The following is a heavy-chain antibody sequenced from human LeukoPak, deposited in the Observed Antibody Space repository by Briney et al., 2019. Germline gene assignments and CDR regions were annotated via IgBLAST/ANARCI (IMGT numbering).Heavy chain of an antibody. Sequence: PGGSLRLSCAASGFTVSSNYMSWVRQAPGKGLEWVSVIYSGGSTYYADSVKGRFTISRDNSKNTLYLQMNSLRAEDTAVYYCARDVSEYYYGSGSTFDYWGQGTLVTVSS. CDR2: IYSGGST. J-gene: IGHJ4*02. CDR1: GFTVSSNY. D-gene: IGHD3-10*01. V-gene: IGHV3-66*01. CDR3: ARDVSEYYYGSGSTFDY.